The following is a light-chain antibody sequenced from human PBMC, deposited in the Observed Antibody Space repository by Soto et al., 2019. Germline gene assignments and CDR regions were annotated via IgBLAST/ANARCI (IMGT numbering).Light chain of an antibody. CDR3: ASWDDSLNVVV. V-gene: IGLV1-44*01. J-gene: IGLJ2*01. CDR1: SSNIGRNT. Sequence: QSVLTQPPSASGTPGQRVIISCSGSSSNIGRNTVSWYQQLPETAPKLLIYNNNQRPSGVPDRFSGSKSGTSASLAISGLQSEHEADYYCASWDDSLNVVVFGGGTQLTVL. CDR2: NNN.